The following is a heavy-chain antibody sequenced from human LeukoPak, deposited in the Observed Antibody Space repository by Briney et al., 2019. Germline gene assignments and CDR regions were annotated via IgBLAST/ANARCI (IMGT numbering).Heavy chain of an antibody. J-gene: IGHJ5*02. Sequence: SVKVSCKASGGTFSIYAISWVRQAPGQGLEWVGGIIPIVGTANYAQKFQGRVTITTDESTSTAYIELSSLRSEDTAVYYCARDSDYYYDSSGYYGPWFDPWGQGTLVTVSS. CDR2: IIPIVGTA. D-gene: IGHD3-22*01. V-gene: IGHV1-69*05. CDR3: ARDSDYYYDSSGYYGPWFDP. CDR1: GGTFSIYA.